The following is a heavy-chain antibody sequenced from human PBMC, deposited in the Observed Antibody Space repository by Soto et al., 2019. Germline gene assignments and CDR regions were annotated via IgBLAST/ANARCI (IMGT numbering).Heavy chain of an antibody. CDR1: GFSFSSYS. D-gene: IGHD5-12*01. V-gene: IGHV3-48*01. J-gene: IGHJ4*02. CDR2: ISSSSSTI. Sequence: EVQLVESGGGLVQPGGSLRLSCAASGFSFSSYSMNWVRQAPGKGLECVSYISSSSSTIYYADSVKGRFTISRDNAKNSLDLQMNSLRAEDTAVYYCAGSSGSGAATIISYWGQGTLVTVSS. CDR3: AGSSGSGAATIISY.